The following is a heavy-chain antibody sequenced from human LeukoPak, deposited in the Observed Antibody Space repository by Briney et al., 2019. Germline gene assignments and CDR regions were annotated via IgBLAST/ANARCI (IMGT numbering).Heavy chain of an antibody. CDR3: ARDGFSYGPGAAMGY. Sequence: GGSLRLSCAASGFTFSSYNMKWVRQAPGKGLEWVSAISSSSTYIYYADSVKGRFTISRDNAKNSLYLQMNSLRGEDTAVYYCARDGFSYGPGAAMGYWGQGTLVTVSS. CDR1: GFTFSSYN. CDR2: ISSSSTYI. J-gene: IGHJ4*02. V-gene: IGHV3-21*01. D-gene: IGHD3-10*01.